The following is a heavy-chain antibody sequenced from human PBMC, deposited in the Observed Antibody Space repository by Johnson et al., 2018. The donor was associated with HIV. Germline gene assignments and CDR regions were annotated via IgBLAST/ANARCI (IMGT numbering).Heavy chain of an antibody. Sequence: VQLVESGGGLIQPGGSLRLSCVASGFTVISNHMSWVRQAPGKGLEWVSVIYSGGSTYYADSVKGRFTISRDNSKNTLYLQMNSLRAGDTAVYYCARASGYYLSDAFDIWGQGTMVTVSS. J-gene: IGHJ3*02. CDR1: GFTVISNH. V-gene: IGHV3-53*01. D-gene: IGHD3-22*01. CDR2: IYSGGST. CDR3: ARASGYYLSDAFDI.